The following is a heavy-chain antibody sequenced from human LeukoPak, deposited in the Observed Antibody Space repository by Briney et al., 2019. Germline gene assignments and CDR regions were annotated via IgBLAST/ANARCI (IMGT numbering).Heavy chain of an antibody. CDR1: GGSISSGGYS. V-gene: IGHV4-30-2*01. D-gene: IGHD3-10*01. CDR3: ARERITMVRGVTDNWFDP. J-gene: IGHJ5*02. Sequence: SETLSLTCAVSGGSISSGGYSWSWIRQPPGKGLEWIGYIYHSGSTYYNLSLKSRVTISVDRSKNQFSLKLSSVTAADTAVYYCARERITMVRGVTDNWFDPWGQRTLVTVSS. CDR2: IYHSGST.